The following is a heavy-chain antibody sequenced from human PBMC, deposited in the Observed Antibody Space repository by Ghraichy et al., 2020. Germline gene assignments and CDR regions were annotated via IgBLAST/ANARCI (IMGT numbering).Heavy chain of an antibody. V-gene: IGHV3-30*18. J-gene: IGHJ6*02. CDR3: AKLGRQMIYYYYGLDV. CDR2: ISYDGINK. Sequence: SLRLSCEGSGFAFSNYGIYWVRQAPGKGLEWVADISYDGINKYYARSVKGRFAISRDNSNNTVYLQMNSLRGEDSAVYYCAKLGRQMIYYYYGLDVWGQGTTVTVSS. CDR1: GFAFSNYG. D-gene: IGHD3-10*01.